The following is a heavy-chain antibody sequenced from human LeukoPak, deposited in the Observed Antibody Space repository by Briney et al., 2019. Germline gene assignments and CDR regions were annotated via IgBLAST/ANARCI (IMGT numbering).Heavy chain of an antibody. J-gene: IGHJ4*02. V-gene: IGHV3-30*18. CDR2: ISYDGSNK. CDR3: AKEGSNGDFDY. Sequence: GRSLRLSCAASGFTFSSYDMHWVRQAPGKGLEWVTVISYDGSNKYYGDSVKGRFTISRDYSKNTLYLKMNSLRAEDTAVYYCAKEGSNGDFDYWGQGTLVTVSS. CDR1: GFTFSSYD. D-gene: IGHD1-26*01.